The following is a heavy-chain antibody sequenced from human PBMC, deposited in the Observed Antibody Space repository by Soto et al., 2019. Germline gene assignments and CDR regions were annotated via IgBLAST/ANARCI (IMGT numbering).Heavy chain of an antibody. J-gene: IGHJ6*02. Sequence: GASVKVSCKASGYTFTSYGISWVRQAPGQGLEWMGWISAYNGNTNYAQKLQGRVTMTTDTSTSTAYMELRSLRFDDTAVYYCARDLRFLEWLAYYYYGMDVWGQGTTVTVSS. CDR2: ISAYNGNT. CDR3: ARDLRFLEWLAYYYYGMDV. CDR1: GYTFTSYG. V-gene: IGHV1-18*01. D-gene: IGHD3-3*01.